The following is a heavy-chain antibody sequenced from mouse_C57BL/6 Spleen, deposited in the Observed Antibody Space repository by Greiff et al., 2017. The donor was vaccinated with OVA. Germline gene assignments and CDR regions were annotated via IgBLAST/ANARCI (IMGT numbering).Heavy chain of an antibody. CDR1: GFTFSDYG. CDR3: ARPSYYGSTAWFAY. V-gene: IGHV5-17*01. CDR2: ISSGSSTI. J-gene: IGHJ3*01. D-gene: IGHD1-1*01. Sequence: VQLVESGGGLVKPGGSLKLSCAASGFTFSDYGMHWVRQAPEKGLEWVAYISSGSSTIYYADTVKGRFTISRDNAKNTLFLQMTSLRSEDTAMYYCARPSYYGSTAWFAYWGQGTLVTVSA.